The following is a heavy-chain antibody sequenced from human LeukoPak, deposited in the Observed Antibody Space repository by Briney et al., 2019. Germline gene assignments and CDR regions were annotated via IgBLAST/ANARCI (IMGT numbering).Heavy chain of an antibody. CDR1: GGSISSSSYY. V-gene: IGHV4-39*01. CDR2: IYYSGST. Sequence: SETLSLTCTVSGGSISSSSYYWGWIRQPPGKGLEWIGSIYYSGSTYYNPSLTSRVTISVDTSKSQFSLKVSSVTAADSAVYYCARKITVWGSYPRHLSPFDYWGQGTLVTVSS. J-gene: IGHJ4*02. CDR3: ARKITVWGSYPRHLSPFDY. D-gene: IGHD3-16*02.